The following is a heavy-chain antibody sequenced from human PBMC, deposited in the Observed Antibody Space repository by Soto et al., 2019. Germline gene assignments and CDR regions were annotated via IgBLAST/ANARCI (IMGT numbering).Heavy chain of an antibody. V-gene: IGHV3-48*01. CDR2: ISSSSGTK. D-gene: IGHD3-10*01. J-gene: IGHJ4*02. Sequence: EVQLVESGGGLVQPGGSLRLSCAASGFTFSSYAMNWVRQAPGKGLEWVSYISSSSGTKYYADSVKGRFTISRDKAKNSLNLQMNSLRAEDTAVDYCARDGGDYYGSGTLDWGQGTLVTVSS. CDR1: GFTFSSYA. CDR3: ARDGGDYYGSGTLD.